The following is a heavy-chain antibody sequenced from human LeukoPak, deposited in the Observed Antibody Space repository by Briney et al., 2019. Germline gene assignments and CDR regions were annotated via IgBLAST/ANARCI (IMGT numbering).Heavy chain of an antibody. CDR2: INDPGGST. CDR1: GFTFSSYA. CDR3: AKGGEQVSHFDY. Sequence: GGSLRLSCAASGFTFSSYAMSWVHQAPGKGLEWVSTINDPGGSTYYADSVKGRFTISRDNSKNTLYLQMNSLRAEDTAVYYCAKGGEQVSHFDYWGQGTLVTVSS. D-gene: IGHD3-16*01. V-gene: IGHV3-23*01. J-gene: IGHJ4*02.